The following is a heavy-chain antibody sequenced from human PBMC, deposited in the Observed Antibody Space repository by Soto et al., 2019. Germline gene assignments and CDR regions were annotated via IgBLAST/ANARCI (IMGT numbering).Heavy chain of an antibody. CDR2: IYYSGST. CDR3: ARDRITGSSHYYYYGMDV. J-gene: IGHJ6*02. Sequence: SETLSLTCTVSGASINNYDGSWIRQAPGKGLEWIGYIYYSGSTIYNPSLKSRVTISLDTSMHQFSLKLSSVTAADTAVYYCARDRITGSSHYYYYGMDVWAQGTTVTVSS. D-gene: IGHD1-20*01. CDR1: GASINNYD. V-gene: IGHV4-59*01.